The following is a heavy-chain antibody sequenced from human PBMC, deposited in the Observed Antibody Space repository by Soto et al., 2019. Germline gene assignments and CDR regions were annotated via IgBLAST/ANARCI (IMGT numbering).Heavy chain of an antibody. CDR3: ARLSFGYDIDA. D-gene: IGHD3-16*01. J-gene: IGHJ6*02. Sequence: QLQLQESGPGLVKPSETLSLTCTVSGGSISSNRNYWGWIRQPPGKGLEWIGSVFYNGRTYYNPSVTSRVTLSVDTTKVQFPLNLSSVSAAGSPLYSCARLSFGYDIDALGQASTLTVSS. V-gene: IGHV4-39*01. CDR2: VFYNGRT. CDR1: GGSISSNRNY.